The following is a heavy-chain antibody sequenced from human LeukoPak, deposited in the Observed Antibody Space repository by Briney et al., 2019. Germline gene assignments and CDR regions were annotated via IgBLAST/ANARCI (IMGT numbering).Heavy chain of an antibody. Sequence: SETLSLTCTVSGGSINSYYWSWIRQPPGKGLEWIGYIYYSGSTNYNPSLKSRVTISVDTSKNQFSLKLSSVTAADTAVYYCARVNDYVWGSFSFDYWGQGTLVTVSS. J-gene: IGHJ4*02. V-gene: IGHV4-59*01. CDR1: GGSINSYY. CDR2: IYYSGST. CDR3: ARVNDYVWGSFSFDY. D-gene: IGHD3-16*01.